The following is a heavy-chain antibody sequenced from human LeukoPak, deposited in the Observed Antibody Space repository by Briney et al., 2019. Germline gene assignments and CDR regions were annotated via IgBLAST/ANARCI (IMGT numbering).Heavy chain of an antibody. CDR1: GGSISSYY. CDR2: IYYSGST. CDR3: TRTEESGYSYGYFGYYYYMDV. Sequence: SETLSLTCTVSGGSISSYYWSWIRQPPGKGLEYIGYIYYSGSTNYNPSLKSRVTISVDTSKNQFSLKLSSVTAADTAVYYCTRTEESGYSYGYFGYYYYMDVWGKGTTVTVSS. V-gene: IGHV4-59*01. J-gene: IGHJ6*03. D-gene: IGHD5-18*01.